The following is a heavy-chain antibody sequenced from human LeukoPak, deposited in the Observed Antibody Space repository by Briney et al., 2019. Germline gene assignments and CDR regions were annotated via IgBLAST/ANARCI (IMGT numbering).Heavy chain of an antibody. J-gene: IGHJ3*02. CDR2: INHSGST. CDR1: GGSIRSASYY. D-gene: IGHD1-26*01. Sequence: SETLSLTCNVSGGSIRSASYYWSWIRQPPGKGLEWIGEINHSGSTNYNPSLKSRVTISVDTSKNQFSLKLSSVTAADTAVYYCARDDPSGSFIFEIWGQGTMVTVSS. CDR3: ARDDPSGSFIFEI. V-gene: IGHV4-39*07.